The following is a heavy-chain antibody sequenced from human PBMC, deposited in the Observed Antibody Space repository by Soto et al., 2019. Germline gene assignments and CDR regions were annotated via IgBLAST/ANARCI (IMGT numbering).Heavy chain of an antibody. D-gene: IGHD2-2*02. CDR1: GFTFSSYW. CDR3: ARFYCSSTSCYTSYYYYGMDV. V-gene: IGHV3-7*01. J-gene: IGHJ6*02. CDR2: IKQDGSEK. Sequence: GGSLRLSCAASGFTFSSYWMSWVRQAPGKGLEWVANIKQDGSEKYYVDSVKGRFTISRDNAKNSLYLQMNSLRAEDTAVYYCARFYCSSTSCYTSYYYYGMDVWGQGTTVTVSS.